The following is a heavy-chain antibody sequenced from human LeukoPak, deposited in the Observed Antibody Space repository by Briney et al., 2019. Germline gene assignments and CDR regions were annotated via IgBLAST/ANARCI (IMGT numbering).Heavy chain of an antibody. CDR2: IWYDGSNK. CDR1: GFTFSSYG. CDR3: SKGPPADDAVDQGNFDY. J-gene: IGHJ4*02. V-gene: IGHV3-33*06. Sequence: PGRSLRLSCAASGFTFSSYGMYWVRQAPGKGLEWVAVIWYDGSNKYYADSVEGRFTISRDNSKNTLYLQMNSLRVEDTDVYYCSKGPPADDAVDQGNFDYWGQGTLVTVSS. D-gene: IGHD6-19*01.